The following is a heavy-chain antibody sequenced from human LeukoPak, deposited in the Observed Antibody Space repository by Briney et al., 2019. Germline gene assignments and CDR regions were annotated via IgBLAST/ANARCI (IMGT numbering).Heavy chain of an antibody. D-gene: IGHD3-10*01. Sequence: PGGSLRLSCAASGFTFSSYSMNWVRQAPGKGLEWVSYISSSSSSIYYADSVKGRFTISRDNAKNSLFLQLDSLRVEDTAVYYCARELMVRGVTDYWGQGTLVTVSS. CDR2: ISSSSSSI. CDR1: GFTFSSYS. V-gene: IGHV3-48*01. J-gene: IGHJ4*02. CDR3: ARELMVRGVTDY.